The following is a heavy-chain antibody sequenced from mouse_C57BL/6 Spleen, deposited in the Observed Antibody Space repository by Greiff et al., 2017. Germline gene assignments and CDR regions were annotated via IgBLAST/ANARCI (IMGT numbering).Heavy chain of an antibody. CDR1: GFTFSDYY. CDR2: INYDGSST. Sequence: EVKLMESEGGLVQPGSSMKLSCTASGFTFSDYYMAWVRQVPEKGLEWVANINYDGSSTYYLDSLKIRFIISRDNAKNILYLQMSSLKSEDTATYYCARGDYDYDGGGLDYWGQGTTLTVSS. V-gene: IGHV5-16*01. CDR3: ARGDYDYDGGGLDY. D-gene: IGHD2-4*01. J-gene: IGHJ2*01.